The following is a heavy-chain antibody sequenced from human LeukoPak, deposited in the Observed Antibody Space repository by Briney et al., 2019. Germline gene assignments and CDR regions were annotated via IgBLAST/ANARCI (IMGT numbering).Heavy chain of an antibody. CDR1: GGSISSNNYY. D-gene: IGHD6-13*01. J-gene: IGHJ4*02. CDR2: IYHSGST. Sequence: SETLSLTCTVSGGSISSNNYYWGWIRQPPGKGLEWIGYIYHSGSTYYNPSLKSRVTISVDRSRNQFSLKLSSVTAADTAVYYWARGRIAAAGTLYFDYWGQGTLVTVSS. V-gene: IGHV4-30-2*01. CDR3: ARGRIAAAGTLYFDY.